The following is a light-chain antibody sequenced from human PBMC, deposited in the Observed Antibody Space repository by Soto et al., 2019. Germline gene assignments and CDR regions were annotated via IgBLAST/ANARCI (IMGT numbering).Light chain of an antibody. Sequence: EIVLAQSPGTLSLSPGESAALSCRASQSVSSSFLAWYQQKAGQAPRLPIYGASRRATGIPDRFSGSGSGTDFTLTICRLEPEDFAVYYCQQYVNSPWAFGQGTKVDIK. CDR2: GAS. CDR1: QSVSSSF. V-gene: IGKV3-20*01. CDR3: QQYVNSPWA. J-gene: IGKJ1*01.